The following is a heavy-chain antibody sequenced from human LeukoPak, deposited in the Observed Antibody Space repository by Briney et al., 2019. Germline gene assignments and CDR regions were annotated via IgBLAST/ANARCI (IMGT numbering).Heavy chain of an antibody. CDR1: GYSFSIYW. CDR3: ARRDSSGYSFDS. Sequence: GESLKISCKGSGYSFSIYWIAWVRQMPGKGLEWMGNIYPGDSGIRYSPSFQGQVTFSADKSISTAYLQWSSLKASDTAMYYCARRDSSGYSFDSWGQGTLVTVSS. V-gene: IGHV5-51*01. CDR2: IYPGDSGI. J-gene: IGHJ5*01. D-gene: IGHD3-22*01.